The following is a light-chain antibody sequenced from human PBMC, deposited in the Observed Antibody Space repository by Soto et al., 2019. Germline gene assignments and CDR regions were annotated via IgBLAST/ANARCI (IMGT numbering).Light chain of an antibody. J-gene: IGLJ1*01. Sequence: QSVLTQPPSVSGAPGQRVTISCTESSSNIGAGYAVHWYQQLPGTAPKLLIYANSNRPSGVPDRFSGSKSGTSASLAITGLQAEDEADYYCQSYDNSLSGAYVFGTGTKVTVL. CDR3: QSYDNSLSGAYV. V-gene: IGLV1-40*01. CDR1: SSNIGAGYA. CDR2: ANS.